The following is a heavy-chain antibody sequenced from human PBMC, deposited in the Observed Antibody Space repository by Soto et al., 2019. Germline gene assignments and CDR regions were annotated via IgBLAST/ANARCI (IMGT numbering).Heavy chain of an antibody. CDR1: GFTLSDYY. CDR3: ARGGNTNWRYFDY. D-gene: IGHD1-1*01. V-gene: IGHV3-72*01. Sequence: EVQLVESGGGLVQPGGSLRLSCAASGFTLSDYYMDWLRQAPGEGLEWVGRTRNRANRHTTEYAASVKGRFTISRDDSSKSLYLQINRLKTEETAVYYCARGGNTNWRYFDYWGQGTLVTVSS. J-gene: IGHJ4*02. CDR2: TRNRANRHTT.